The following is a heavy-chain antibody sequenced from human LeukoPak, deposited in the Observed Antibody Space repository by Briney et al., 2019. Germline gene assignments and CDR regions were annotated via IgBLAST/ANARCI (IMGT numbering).Heavy chain of an antibody. J-gene: IGHJ6*02. CDR1: GFTFSSYS. Sequence: GESLRLSCAASGFTFSSYSMNWVRQAPGKGLEWVSYISSSSSTIYYADSVKGRFTISRNNAKNSLYLQMNSLRDEDTAVYYCARDRKTYDSSGYYYGVPYYYGMDVWGQGTMVTVSS. CDR3: ARDRKTYDSSGYYYGVPYYYGMDV. V-gene: IGHV3-48*02. CDR2: ISSSSSTI. D-gene: IGHD3-22*01.